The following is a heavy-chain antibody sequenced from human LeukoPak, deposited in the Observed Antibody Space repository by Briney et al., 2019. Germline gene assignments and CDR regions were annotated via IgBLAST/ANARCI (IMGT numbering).Heavy chain of an antibody. Sequence: GSSVKVSCKASGGTFSSYAISWVRQAPGQGLEWMGGIIPIFGTANYAQKFQGRVTITTDESTSTAYMELSSLRSEDTVVYYCARAGYSSSWLSSDYYYYYYMDVWGKGTTVTVSS. D-gene: IGHD6-13*01. CDR2: IIPIFGTA. J-gene: IGHJ6*03. V-gene: IGHV1-69*05. CDR1: GGTFSSYA. CDR3: ARAGYSSSWLSSDYYYYYYMDV.